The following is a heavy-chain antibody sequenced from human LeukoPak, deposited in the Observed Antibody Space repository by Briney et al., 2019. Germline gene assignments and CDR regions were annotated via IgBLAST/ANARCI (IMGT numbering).Heavy chain of an antibody. Sequence: GGSLRLSCAASGFTFSTSAMSWVRQTPGKGLDWVSSISSSGNTYYSDSMKGRFIISRDNSKSTLYVQMNSLRAEDTAVYYCARTIAQYSNSWLYFYYGLDVWGQGTTVTVSS. V-gene: IGHV3-23*01. CDR3: ARTIAQYSNSWLYFYYGLDV. J-gene: IGHJ6*02. CDR2: ISSSGNT. D-gene: IGHD6-13*01. CDR1: GFTFSTSA.